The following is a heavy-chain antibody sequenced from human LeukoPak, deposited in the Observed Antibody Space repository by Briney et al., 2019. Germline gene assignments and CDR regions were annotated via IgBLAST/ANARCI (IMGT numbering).Heavy chain of an antibody. J-gene: IGHJ4*02. Sequence: GASVKVSCKASGGTFSSYAISWVRQAPGQGLEWMGRIIPILGIANYAQKFQGRVTITADKSTSTAYMGLSSLRSEDTAVYYCATGTYYGSGSYYFDYWGQGTLVTVSS. D-gene: IGHD3-10*01. CDR2: IIPILGIA. V-gene: IGHV1-69*04. CDR1: GGTFSSYA. CDR3: ATGTYYGSGSYYFDY.